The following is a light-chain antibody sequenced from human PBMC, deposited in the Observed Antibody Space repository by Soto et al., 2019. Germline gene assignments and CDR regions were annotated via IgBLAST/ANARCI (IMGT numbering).Light chain of an antibody. CDR1: QAVPNN. CDR3: QQVKTYPRT. CDR2: EES. J-gene: IGKJ4*01. Sequence: DIHLTQSPSFLSASVGDRVTITCRPSQAVPNNMAWYQQKPGKPPKLLIYEESTLHSGVPSRFSGRKSETQFTLTIDSLQPEDFATDYCQQVKTYPRTFGGGTKVEIK. V-gene: IGKV1-9*01.